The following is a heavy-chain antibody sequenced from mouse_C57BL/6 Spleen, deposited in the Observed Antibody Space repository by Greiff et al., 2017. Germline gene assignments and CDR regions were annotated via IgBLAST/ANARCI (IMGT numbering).Heavy chain of an antibody. CDR1: GYSFTGYY. Sequence: EVQLQQSGPELVKPGASVKISCKASGYSFTGYYMNWVKQSPEQSLEWIGEINPSTGGTTYNQKFKAKATLTVDKSSSTAYMQLKSLTSEDSAVYYCAGDYYGSSSFDDWGQGTTLTVSS. CDR2: INPSTGGT. V-gene: IGHV1-42*01. J-gene: IGHJ2*01. D-gene: IGHD1-1*01. CDR3: AGDYYGSSSFDD.